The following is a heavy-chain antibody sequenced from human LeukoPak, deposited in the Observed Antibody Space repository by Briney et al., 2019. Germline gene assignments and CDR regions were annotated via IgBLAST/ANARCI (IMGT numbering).Heavy chain of an antibody. CDR3: AKEGAFRIPHFDY. V-gene: IGHV3-30*02. D-gene: IGHD4/OR15-4a*01. Sequence: PGGSLRLSCAASGFTFSSYGMHWVRQAPGKGLEWVAFIRYDGSNKYYADSVKGRFTISRDNSKNTLYLQMNSLRAEDTAVYYCAKEGAFRIPHFDYWGQGTLVTVSS. CDR1: GFTFSSYG. CDR2: IRYDGSNK. J-gene: IGHJ4*02.